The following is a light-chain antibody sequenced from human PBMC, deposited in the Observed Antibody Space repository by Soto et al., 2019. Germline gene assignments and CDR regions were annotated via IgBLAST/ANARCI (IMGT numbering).Light chain of an antibody. CDR2: GAS. CDR3: QKYNDWHLT. CDR1: QSVSSR. Sequence: VVLTPSPATLSGSPGERATLSGRASQSVSSRLAWYQQKSGQAPRLLISGASSRATGIPTRFSGSGSGTEFTLTISSLQSEDFAAYYCQKYNDWHLTFGRGTKVDIK. V-gene: IGKV3D-15*01. J-gene: IGKJ4*01.